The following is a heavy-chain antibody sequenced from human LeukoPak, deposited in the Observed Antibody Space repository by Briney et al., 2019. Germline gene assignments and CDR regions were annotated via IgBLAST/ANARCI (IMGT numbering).Heavy chain of an antibody. CDR2: IDVGSGNT. Sequence: SVKVSCKASGFTFTISAVQWVRQARAQRLEGIGWIDVGSGNTNYAQKFQERVTITRDMSTSIAYMELSSLRSEDTAVYYCAAEPRYSYGNREFDSWGQGTLVTVSS. V-gene: IGHV1-58*01. CDR3: AAEPRYSYGNREFDS. CDR1: GFTFTISA. J-gene: IGHJ4*02. D-gene: IGHD5-18*01.